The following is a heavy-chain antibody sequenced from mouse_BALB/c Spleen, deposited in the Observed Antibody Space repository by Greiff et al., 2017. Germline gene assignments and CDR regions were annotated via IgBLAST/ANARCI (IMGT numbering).Heavy chain of an antibody. V-gene: IGHV1S81*02. J-gene: IGHJ4*01. CDR1: GYTFTSYY. Sequence: QVQLKQSGADLVKPGASVKLSCKASGYTFTSYYMYWVKQRPGQGLEWIGEINPSNGGTNFNEKFKSKATLTVDKSSSTAYMQLSSLTSEDSAVYYSARVGLLRYEDAMDYWGQGTSVTVSA. D-gene: IGHD1-1*01. CDR2: INPSNGGT. CDR3: ARVGLLRYEDAMDY.